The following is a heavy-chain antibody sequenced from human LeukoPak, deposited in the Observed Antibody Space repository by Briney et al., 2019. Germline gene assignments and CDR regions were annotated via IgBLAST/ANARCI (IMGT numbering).Heavy chain of an antibody. V-gene: IGHV3-53*01. CDR3: AREVVSSPPYFDS. D-gene: IGHD2-15*01. J-gene: IGHJ4*02. Sequence: GGSLRLSCAASGFTVSSSYMYWVRQAPGKGLEWVSFFYRGDSTYYAESVRGRFTISRDNSKNTLYLLMSSLIPEDTAVYYCAREVVSSPPYFDSWGQGTLVTVSS. CDR2: FYRGDST. CDR1: GFTVSSSY.